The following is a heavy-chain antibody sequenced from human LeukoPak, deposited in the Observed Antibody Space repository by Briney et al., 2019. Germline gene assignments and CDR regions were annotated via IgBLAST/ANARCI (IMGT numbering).Heavy chain of an antibody. D-gene: IGHD6-13*01. CDR3: ARRGAAAGRPFDP. CDR1: GYSFTSYW. V-gene: IGHV5-51*01. Sequence: GESLKISCKGSGYSFTSYWIGWVRQMPGKGLEWMGIIYPGDSDTRYSPSFQGQVTISADQSISTAYLQWSSLKASDTAMYYCARRGAAAGRPFDPWGQGTLVTVSS. J-gene: IGHJ5*02. CDR2: IYPGDSDT.